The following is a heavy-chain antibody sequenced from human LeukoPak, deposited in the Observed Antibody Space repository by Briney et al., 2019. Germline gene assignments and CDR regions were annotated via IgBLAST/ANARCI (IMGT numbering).Heavy chain of an antibody. D-gene: IGHD3-22*01. CDR1: GFTFSSYS. CDR2: ISSSSSYI. CDR3: ARGYYDSSGYYYGVAFDI. V-gene: IGHV3-21*04. J-gene: IGHJ3*02. Sequence: GGSLRLSCAASGFTFSSYSMNWVRQAPGKGLEWVSSISSSSSYIYYADSVKGRFTISRDNAKNSLYLQMNSLRAEDTALYYCARGYYDSSGYYYGVAFDIWGQGTMVTVSS.